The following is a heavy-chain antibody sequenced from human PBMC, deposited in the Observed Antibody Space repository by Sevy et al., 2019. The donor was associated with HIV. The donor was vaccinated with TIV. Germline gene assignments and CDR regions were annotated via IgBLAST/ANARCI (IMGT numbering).Heavy chain of an antibody. V-gene: IGHV3-53*01. Sequence: GGSLRLSCAASGFTVSSNYMSWVRQAPGKGLEWVSVIYSGGSTYYADSVEGRFTISRDNSKNTLYLQMNSLRAEDTAVYYCARYYGSGSPLDYWGQGTLVTVSS. CDR2: IYSGGST. D-gene: IGHD3-10*01. CDR1: GFTVSSNY. J-gene: IGHJ4*02. CDR3: ARYYGSGSPLDY.